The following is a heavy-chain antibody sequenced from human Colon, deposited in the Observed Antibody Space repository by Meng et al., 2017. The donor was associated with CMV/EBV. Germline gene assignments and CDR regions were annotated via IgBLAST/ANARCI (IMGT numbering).Heavy chain of an antibody. D-gene: IGHD2-21*02. V-gene: IGHV3-53*01. J-gene: IGHJ5*02. CDR3: ARNRLECGGDCYFADS. CDR2: IYDTGSR. Sequence: SGFTVSRNYVSWVRQGPGKGLEWLAVIYDTGSRYYPSSVKAPFTVSRDESKNTVFLQMNNLRPEDTAVYYCARNRLECGGDCYFADSWGQGTLVTVSS. CDR1: GFTVSRNY.